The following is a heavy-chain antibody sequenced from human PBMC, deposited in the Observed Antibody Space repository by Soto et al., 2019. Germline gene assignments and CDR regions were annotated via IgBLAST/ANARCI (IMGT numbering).Heavy chain of an antibody. Sequence: PGGSMRLSCAASGFTFSSYSRSWVRQAPGKGMEWVSYIDGSGRPIYYAASVKGRFTVSRDNANNSLYLQMNSLRAEDTAVYYCASPRGGSSISPYYYYMDVWGKGTTVTAS. D-gene: IGHD6-6*01. J-gene: IGHJ6*03. CDR1: GFTFSSYS. CDR3: ASPRGGSSISPYYYYMDV. CDR2: IDGSGRPI. V-gene: IGHV3-48*01.